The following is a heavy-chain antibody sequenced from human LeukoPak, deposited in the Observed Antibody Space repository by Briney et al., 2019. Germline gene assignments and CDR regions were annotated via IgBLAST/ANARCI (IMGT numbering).Heavy chain of an antibody. CDR2: INPNDVGT. D-gene: IGHD2-15*01. J-gene: IGHJ3*02. CDR1: GYTFTSHY. Sequence: ASVKFSCKASGYTFTSHYMHWVRHAPRQGIGWMGIINPNDVGTSYEQKFQGRGIMTRDTSTIKVYMEMSSLRSEDTAVYYCARQRGGQYEDCFDMWGQGTMVTASS. V-gene: IGHV1-46*01. CDR3: ARQRGGQYEDCFDM.